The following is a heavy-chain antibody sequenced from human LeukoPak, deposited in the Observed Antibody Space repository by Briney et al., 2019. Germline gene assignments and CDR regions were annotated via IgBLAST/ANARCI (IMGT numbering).Heavy chain of an antibody. J-gene: IGHJ4*02. Sequence: PGGSLRLSCTASGFTFNTYAMPWVRQAPGKGLKWVAFIQYDGNAKHYADSVTGRFTISRDISTNTLYLQMNSLRAEDTAVYYCAKDSSQLLSDYWGQGTLVTVSS. CDR1: GFTFNTYA. V-gene: IGHV3-30*02. D-gene: IGHD2-2*01. CDR2: IQYDGNAK. CDR3: AKDSSQLLSDY.